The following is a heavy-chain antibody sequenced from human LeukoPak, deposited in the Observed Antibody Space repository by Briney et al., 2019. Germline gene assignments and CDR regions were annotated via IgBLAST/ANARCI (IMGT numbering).Heavy chain of an antibody. V-gene: IGHV3-30*03. CDR3: ARIEWERLGRAFDI. D-gene: IGHD1-26*01. CDR2: ISSDGNDK. J-gene: IGHJ3*02. CDR1: GFTFNNFG. Sequence: GRSLRLSCAASGFTFNNFGMHWVRQAPGKGLEWVAVISSDGNDKYYANAVKGRFTISRDNSKNTLYLQMNSLRAEDMAVYYCARIEWERLGRAFDIWGQGTMVTVSS.